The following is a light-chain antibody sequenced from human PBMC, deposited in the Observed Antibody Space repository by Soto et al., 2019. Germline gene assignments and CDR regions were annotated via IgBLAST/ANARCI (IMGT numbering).Light chain of an antibody. CDR3: QSYDSSLSAL. J-gene: IGLJ3*02. CDR2: GNS. CDR1: SSNIGAGYD. V-gene: IGLV1-40*01. Sequence: QSVLTQPPSVSGAPGQRVTISCTGSSSNIGAGYDVHWYQQLPGTAPKLLIYGNSNRPSGVPDRFSGSKSGTSASLAITGLQAEGEGDYYCQSYDSSLSALFGGGTKLTVL.